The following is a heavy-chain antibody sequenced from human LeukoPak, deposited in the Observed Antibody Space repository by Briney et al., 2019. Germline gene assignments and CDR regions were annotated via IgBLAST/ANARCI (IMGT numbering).Heavy chain of an antibody. V-gene: IGHV3-30-3*01. CDR2: ISYDGSNK. Sequence: TGTSLILSCAASGFTFSNYIMHWVRQAPGKGLEWVALISYDGSNKYYADSVKGQFTISRDNSMNTLSLQMNSLRPEDTAVYYCARGIGDSANWFDPWGQGTLVTVSS. CDR1: GFTFSNYI. D-gene: IGHD2-21*01. J-gene: IGHJ5*02. CDR3: ARGIGDSANWFDP.